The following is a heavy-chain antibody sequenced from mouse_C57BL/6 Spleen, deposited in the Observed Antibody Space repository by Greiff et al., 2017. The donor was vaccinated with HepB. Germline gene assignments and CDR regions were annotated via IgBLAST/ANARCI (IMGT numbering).Heavy chain of an antibody. CDR3: ARDFDYYGSSYYYAMDY. CDR2: INPNNGGT. V-gene: IGHV1-26*01. CDR1: GYTFTDYY. J-gene: IGHJ4*01. Sequence: EVQLQQSGPELVKPGASVKISCKASGYTFTDYYMNWVKQSHGKSLEWIGDINPNNGGTSYNQKFKGKATLTVDKSSSTAYMELRSLTSEDSAVYYCARDFDYYGSSYYYAMDYWGQGTSVTVSS. D-gene: IGHD1-1*01.